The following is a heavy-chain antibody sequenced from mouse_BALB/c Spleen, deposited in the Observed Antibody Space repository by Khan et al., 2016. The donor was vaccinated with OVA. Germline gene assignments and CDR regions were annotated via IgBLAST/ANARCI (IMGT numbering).Heavy chain of an antibody. V-gene: IGHV2-9*02. CDR1: GFSLTSHG. Sequence: VELVESGPGLVAPSQSLSITCTVSGFSLTSHGVHWVRQPPGKGLEWLGVILAGGSTNYNSALMSRLSISKDSSKSQVFLKMNSLQTDDTAMYYCARNREPDYFDYWGQGTTLTVSS. J-gene: IGHJ2*01. CDR2: ILAGGST. CDR3: ARNREPDYFDY.